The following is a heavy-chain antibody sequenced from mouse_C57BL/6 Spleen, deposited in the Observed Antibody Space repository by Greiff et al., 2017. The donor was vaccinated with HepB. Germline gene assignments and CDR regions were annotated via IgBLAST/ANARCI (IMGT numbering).Heavy chain of an antibody. D-gene: IGHD2-5*01. CDR2: INPYNGGT. J-gene: IGHJ1*03. CDR3: AESNSWYFDV. V-gene: IGHV1-19*01. CDR1: GYTFTDYY. Sequence: EVQLQQSGPVLVKPGASVKMSCKASGYTFTDYYMNWVKQSHGKSLEWIGVINPYNGGTSYNQKFKGKATFTVDKSSSTAYMELNSLTSEDSAVYYCAESNSWYFDVWGTGTTGTVSS.